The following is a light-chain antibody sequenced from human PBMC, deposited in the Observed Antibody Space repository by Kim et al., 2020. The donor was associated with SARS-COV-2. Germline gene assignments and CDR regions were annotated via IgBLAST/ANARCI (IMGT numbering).Light chain of an antibody. CDR3: NSRDRSGNHVV. CDR1: NLRNYY. V-gene: IGLV3-19*01. J-gene: IGLJ2*01. CDR2: DET. Sequence: ALGQTVRITCRGDNLRNYYANWFQQKPGQAPLLVIYDETNRPSGIPDRFSGSISGNTASLTITGAQAEDAADYYCNSRDRSGNHVVFGGGTQLTVL.